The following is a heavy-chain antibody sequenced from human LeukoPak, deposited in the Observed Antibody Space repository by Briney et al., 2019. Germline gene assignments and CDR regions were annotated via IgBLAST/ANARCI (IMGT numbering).Heavy chain of an antibody. Sequence: ASVKVSCKASGYTFTSYDINWVRQATGQGLEWMGWMSPNSGDTGYAQKFQGRVTMTRNTSISTAYMELSSLKSEDTAVYYCARGLSRRDPTTILNYWGQGTLVTVSS. V-gene: IGHV1-8*01. CDR2: MSPNSGDT. J-gene: IGHJ4*02. CDR3: ARGLSRRDPTTILNY. D-gene: IGHD1-1*01. CDR1: GYTFTSYD.